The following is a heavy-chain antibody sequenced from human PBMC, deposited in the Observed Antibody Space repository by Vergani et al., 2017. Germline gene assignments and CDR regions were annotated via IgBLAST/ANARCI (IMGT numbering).Heavy chain of an antibody. D-gene: IGHD2-15*01. CDR3: ARSSEGLGYCSGGSCPISP. CDR2: IYHSGST. V-gene: IGHV4-4*02. J-gene: IGHJ5*02. CDR1: GGSISSSNW. Sequence: QVQLQESGPGLVKPSGTLSLTCAVSGGSISSSNWWSWVRQPPGKGLEWIGEIYHSGSTNYNPSLKSRVTISVDKSKNQFSLKLSSVTAADTAVYYCARSSEGLGYCSGGSCPISPWGQGTLVTVSS.